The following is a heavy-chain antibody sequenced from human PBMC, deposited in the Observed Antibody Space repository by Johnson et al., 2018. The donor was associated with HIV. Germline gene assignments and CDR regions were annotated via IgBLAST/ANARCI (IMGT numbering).Heavy chain of an antibody. D-gene: IGHD4-17*01. CDR2: ISGSGGST. CDR1: GFTFSSYA. J-gene: IGHJ3*02. V-gene: IGHV3-23*04. CDR3: ARRFPGGYGDYGAFDI. Sequence: VQLVESGGGLVQPGGSLRLSCAASGFTFSSYAMSWVRQAPGKGLEWVSAISGSGGSTYYADSVKGRFTISRDNSKNTLYLQMNSLGAEDTAVDYCARRFPGGYGDYGAFDIWGQGTMVTVSS.